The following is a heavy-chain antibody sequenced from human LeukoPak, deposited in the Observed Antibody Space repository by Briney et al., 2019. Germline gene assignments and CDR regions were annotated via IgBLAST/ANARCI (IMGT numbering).Heavy chain of an antibody. CDR1: GFTIGSCW. Sequence: GSLRLSCAASGFTIGSCWMNWVRQTPGKGLEWIGEINHSGSTNYNPSLKSRVTISVDTSKNQFSLKLSSVTAADTAVYYCARGRIAVAGMGYWGQGTLVTVSS. CDR3: ARGRIAVAGMGY. J-gene: IGHJ4*02. V-gene: IGHV4-34*01. D-gene: IGHD6-19*01. CDR2: INHSGST.